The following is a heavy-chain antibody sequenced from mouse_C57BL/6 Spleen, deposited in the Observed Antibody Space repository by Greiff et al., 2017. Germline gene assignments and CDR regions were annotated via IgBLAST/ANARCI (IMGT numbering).Heavy chain of an antibody. Sequence: QVQLKQPGAELVRPGSSVKLSCKASGYTFTSYWMHWVKQRPIQGLEWIGNIDPSDSETHYNQKFKDKATLTVDKSSSTAYMQLSSLTSEDSAVYYCARRGDDYLFDYWGQGTTLTVSS. J-gene: IGHJ2*01. D-gene: IGHD2-4*01. CDR1: GYTFTSYW. CDR3: ARRGDDYLFDY. CDR2: IDPSDSET. V-gene: IGHV1-52*01.